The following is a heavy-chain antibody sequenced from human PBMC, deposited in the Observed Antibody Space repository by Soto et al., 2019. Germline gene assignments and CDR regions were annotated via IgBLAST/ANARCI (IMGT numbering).Heavy chain of an antibody. CDR3: ARGQEGVVATH. V-gene: IGHV4-34*01. CDR2: VKDGGHT. Sequence: QVQLQQWGAGLLKPSETLSLNCAVTGGSLSGYYWSWIRQPPGKGLEWIGEVKDGGHTNYSPSLRGRVTISSDTSNTQFSLRLNSVTAADTGVYYCARGQEGVVATHWDQGSLVTGSS. D-gene: IGHD5-12*01. CDR1: GGSLSGYY. J-gene: IGHJ4*02.